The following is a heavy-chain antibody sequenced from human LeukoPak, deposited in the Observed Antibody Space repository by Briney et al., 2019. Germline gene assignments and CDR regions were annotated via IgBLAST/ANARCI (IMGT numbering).Heavy chain of an antibody. Sequence: PGGSLRLSCAASGFRFSLYTMHWVRQAPGKGLEWVSVIYSGGSTYYADSVKGRFTISRDNSKNTLYLQMNSLRAEDTAVYYCAREKRDYCSGGSCYSYLDYWGQGTLVTVSS. D-gene: IGHD2-15*01. V-gene: IGHV3-66*02. CDR2: IYSGGST. CDR1: GFRFSLYT. CDR3: AREKRDYCSGGSCYSYLDY. J-gene: IGHJ4*02.